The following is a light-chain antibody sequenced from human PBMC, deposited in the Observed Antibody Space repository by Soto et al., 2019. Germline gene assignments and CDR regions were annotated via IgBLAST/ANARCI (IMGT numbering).Light chain of an antibody. J-gene: IGLJ1*01. Sequence: QSALTQLVSGAGSPGQWSTISGTGICSDVGGNPYVSWYQQHPGKDPKLLIYDVSTRPSGVYNRFSGSKSGNTASLTISGLQAEDEADYYCSSYTSSSTLLNVFGTGTKLTVL. CDR3: SSYTSSSTLLNV. V-gene: IGLV2-14*01. CDR1: CSDVGGNPY. CDR2: DVS.